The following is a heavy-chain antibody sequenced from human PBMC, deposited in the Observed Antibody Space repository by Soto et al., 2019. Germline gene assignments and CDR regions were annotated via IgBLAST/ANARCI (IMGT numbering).Heavy chain of an antibody. CDR1: GFTFSSYA. Sequence: SLRLSCAASGFTFSSYAMHWVRQAPGKGLEWVAVISYDGSNKYYADSVKGRFTISRDNSKNTLYLQMNSLRAEDTAVYYCASGFPYYDILTGHSGYWGQGTLVTVSS. D-gene: IGHD3-9*01. V-gene: IGHV3-30-3*01. CDR2: ISYDGSNK. CDR3: ASGFPYYDILTGHSGY. J-gene: IGHJ4*02.